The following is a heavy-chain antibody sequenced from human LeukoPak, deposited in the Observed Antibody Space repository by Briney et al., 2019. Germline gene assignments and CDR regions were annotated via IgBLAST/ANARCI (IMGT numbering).Heavy chain of an antibody. CDR3: AREIVVVPAAGGGFDP. V-gene: IGHV4-30-4*01. Sequence: PSQTLSLTCTVSGGSISSGDCYWSWIRQPPGKGLEWIGYIYYSGSTYYNPSLKSRVTISVDTSKNQFSLKLSSVTAADTAVYYCAREIVVVPAAGGGFDPWGQGTLVTVSS. CDR2: IYYSGST. J-gene: IGHJ5*02. CDR1: GGSISSGDCY. D-gene: IGHD2-2*01.